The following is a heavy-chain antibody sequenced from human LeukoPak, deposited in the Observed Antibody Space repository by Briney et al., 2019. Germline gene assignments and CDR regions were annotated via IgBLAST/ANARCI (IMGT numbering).Heavy chain of an antibody. V-gene: IGHV3-53*01. CDR3: ARGLAVAGMGMWSYYFDY. D-gene: IGHD6-19*01. Sequence: GGSLRLSCAASGFTVSSNYLSWVRQAPGKGLEWVSVIYSGGSTYYADSVKGRFTISRDNSKNTLYLLMNSLRAEDTAVYYCARGLAVAGMGMWSYYFDYWGQGTLVTVSS. CDR1: GFTVSSNY. CDR2: IYSGGST. J-gene: IGHJ4*02.